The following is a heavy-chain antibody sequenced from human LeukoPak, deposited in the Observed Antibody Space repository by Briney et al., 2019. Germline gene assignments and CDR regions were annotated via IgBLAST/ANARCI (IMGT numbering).Heavy chain of an antibody. CDR3: AKESTVTPGNVNWFDT. D-gene: IGHD4-17*01. CDR2: ISGSGGNT. Sequence: GGSLRLSCATSGFTFSIYAMTWVRQAPGKGLEWVSTISGSGGNTYYTDSVKGRFTISRDNSKNTLYLQMNRLRAEDTAVYYCAKESTVTPGNVNWFDTWGQGTLVTVSS. CDR1: GFTFSIYA. V-gene: IGHV3-23*01. J-gene: IGHJ5*02.